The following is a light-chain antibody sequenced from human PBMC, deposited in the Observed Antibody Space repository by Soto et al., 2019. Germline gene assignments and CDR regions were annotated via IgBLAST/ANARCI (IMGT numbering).Light chain of an antibody. CDR2: DVS. CDR3: SSYTSSSTLRV. CDR1: SSDVGGYNY. J-gene: IGLJ1*01. V-gene: IGLV2-14*01. Sequence: QSVLTQPASVSGSPGQSITISCTGTSSDVGGYNYVSWYQQHPGKAPKLMNYDVSNRPSGVSNRFSGSKSGNTASLTISGLRAEDEADYYCSSYTSSSTLRVFGTGTKVTVL.